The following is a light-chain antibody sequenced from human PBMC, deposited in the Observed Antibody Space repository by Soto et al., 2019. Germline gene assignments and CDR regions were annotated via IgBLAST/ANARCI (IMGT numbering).Light chain of an antibody. Sequence: DIQMTQSPSTLSVSPGDRATITCRASQSISSRLAWYQQKPGKAPKLLIYDASTLESGVPTRFSGSGSGTEFTLTISSLQPDDFATYYCQQYKAFWTFGQGTKVDI. CDR3: QQYKAFWT. V-gene: IGKV1-5*01. J-gene: IGKJ1*01. CDR1: QSISSR. CDR2: DAS.